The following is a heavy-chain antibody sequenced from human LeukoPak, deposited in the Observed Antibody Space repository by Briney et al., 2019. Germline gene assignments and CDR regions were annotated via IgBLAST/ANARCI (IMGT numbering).Heavy chain of an antibody. CDR3: VRVSCTNGVCYGFDY. J-gene: IGHJ4*02. D-gene: IGHD2-8*01. CDR2: IKQDGSEK. V-gene: IGHV3-7*01. Sequence: GGSLRLSCAASGFTFSRYWISWVRQAPGKGLGWVANIKQDGSEKYYVDSVKGRFTISRDNAKNSLYLQMNSLRDEDTAVYYCVRVSCTNGVCYGFDYWGQGTLVTVSS. CDR1: GFTFSRYW.